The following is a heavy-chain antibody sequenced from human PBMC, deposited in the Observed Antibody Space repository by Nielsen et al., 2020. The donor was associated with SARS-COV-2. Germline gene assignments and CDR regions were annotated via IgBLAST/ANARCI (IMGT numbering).Heavy chain of an antibody. J-gene: IGHJ4*02. D-gene: IGHD3-22*01. Sequence: GESLKISCAASGFTFSSYGMHWVRQAPGKGLEWVAVIWYDGSNQYYADSVKGRFTISRDNSKNTLYLQMNSLRAEDTAVYYCAMDSVRYYDSSGYLFDYWGQGTLVTVSS. CDR3: AMDSVRYYDSSGYLFDY. V-gene: IGHV3-33*01. CDR1: GFTFSSYG. CDR2: IWYDGSNQ.